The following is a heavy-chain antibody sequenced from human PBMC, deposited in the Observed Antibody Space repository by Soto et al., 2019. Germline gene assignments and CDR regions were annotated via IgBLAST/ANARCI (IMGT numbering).Heavy chain of an antibody. CDR2: IYYSGST. V-gene: IGHV4-59*01. D-gene: IGHD6-25*01. CDR1: GGSISSYY. CDR3: ASRGPYSSDYYGMDV. J-gene: IGHJ6*02. Sequence: PSETLSLTCTVSGGSISSYYWSWIRQPPGKGLEWIGYIYYSGSTNYNPSLKSRVTISVDTSKNQFSLKLSSVTAADTAVYYCASRGPYSSDYYGMDVWGQGTTVTVSS.